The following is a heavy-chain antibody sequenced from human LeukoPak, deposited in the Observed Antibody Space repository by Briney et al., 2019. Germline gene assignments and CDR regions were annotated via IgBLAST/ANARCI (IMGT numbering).Heavy chain of an antibody. J-gene: IGHJ4*02. Sequence: GGSLRLSCTASGFTFSTYGMNWVRQTPGKGLEWVSSISSSGSYIYYADSVKGRFTISRDNAKNSLYLQMNGLRAEDTAVYYCVRGEIGYCSSTSCYIFDYWGQGTLVTVSS. CDR3: VRGEIGYCSSTSCYIFDY. D-gene: IGHD2-2*02. V-gene: IGHV3-21*01. CDR1: GFTFSTYG. CDR2: ISSSGSYI.